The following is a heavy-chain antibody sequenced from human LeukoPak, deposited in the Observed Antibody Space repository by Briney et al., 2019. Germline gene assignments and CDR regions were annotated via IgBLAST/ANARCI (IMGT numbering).Heavy chain of an antibody. J-gene: IGHJ3*02. V-gene: IGHV4-59*01. D-gene: IGHD2-2*02. CDR2: TYYSGST. CDR3: ARGRYCSSTGCYKGGAFDI. Sequence: SETLSLTCTVSGGSISSYFWSWIRQPPGKGLEWIGYTYYSGSTNYNPSLKSRVTISVDTSKNQFSLKLSSVTAADTAVYYCARGRYCSSTGCYKGGAFDIWGQGTMVTVSS. CDR1: GGSISSYF.